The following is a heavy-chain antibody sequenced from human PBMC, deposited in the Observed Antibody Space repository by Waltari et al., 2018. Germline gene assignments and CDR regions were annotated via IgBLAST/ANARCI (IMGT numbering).Heavy chain of an antibody. Sequence: QVQLVQSGAEVKKPLASVKVSCKASGYTFTRYDINWVRQATGQGIEWMGWMNHKSGNTGYAKKFQGRITMTRNTSISTAHMELSGLTSEDTAVYYCARGIASAGRPAGHYYYYMDVWGKGTTVTVSS. CDR2: MNHKSGNT. CDR3: ARGIASAGRPAGHYYYYMDV. D-gene: IGHD6-13*01. J-gene: IGHJ6*03. V-gene: IGHV1-8*01. CDR1: GYTFTRYD.